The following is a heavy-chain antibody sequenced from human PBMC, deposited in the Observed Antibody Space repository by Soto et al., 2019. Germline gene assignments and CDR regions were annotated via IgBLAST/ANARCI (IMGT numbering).Heavy chain of an antibody. Sequence: GGSLRLSCAASGFTFSSYSMNWVRQAPGKGLEWVSSISSSSSYIYYADSVKGRFTISRDNAKNSLYLQMNSLRAEDTAVYYCARTLGYCSSTSCYGDGYWGQGTLVTVSS. CDR1: GFTFSSYS. D-gene: IGHD2-2*01. CDR2: ISSSSSYI. CDR3: ARTLGYCSSTSCYGDGY. J-gene: IGHJ4*02. V-gene: IGHV3-21*01.